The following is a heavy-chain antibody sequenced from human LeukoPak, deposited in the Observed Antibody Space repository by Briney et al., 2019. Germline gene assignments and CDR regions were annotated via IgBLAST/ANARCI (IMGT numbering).Heavy chain of an antibody. J-gene: IGHJ4*02. CDR2: ISANGATT. V-gene: IGHV3-23*01. Sequence: GGSLRLSCAASGFSFSSYAMSWVRQAPGKGLEWVSAISANGATTYYADSVKGRFTISRDNSKNTLYLQMNSLRAEDTAVYYCAKQVVPAAGTDYWGQGTLVTVSS. CDR3: AKQVVPAAGTDY. D-gene: IGHD2-2*01. CDR1: GFSFSSYA.